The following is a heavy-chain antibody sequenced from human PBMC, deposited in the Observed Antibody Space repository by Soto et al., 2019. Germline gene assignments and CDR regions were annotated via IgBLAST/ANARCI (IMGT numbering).Heavy chain of an antibody. CDR2: INHSGST. V-gene: IGHV4-34*01. CDR3: ARGQYYDILTGSPLVFGFDY. D-gene: IGHD3-9*01. J-gene: IGHJ4*02. CDR1: GGSFSGYY. Sequence: PSETLSLTCAVYGGSFSGYYWSWIRQPPGRGLEWIGEINHSGSTNYNPSLKSRVTISVDTSKNQFSLKLSSVTAADTAVYYCARGQYYDILTGSPLVFGFDYWGQGTLVTVSS.